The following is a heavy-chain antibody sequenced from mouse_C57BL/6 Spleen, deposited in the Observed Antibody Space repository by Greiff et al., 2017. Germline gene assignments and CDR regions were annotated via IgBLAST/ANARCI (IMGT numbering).Heavy chain of an antibody. CDR1: GYTFTSYD. D-gene: IGHD3-3*01. CDR3: ARSGLGRAVYAMDY. J-gene: IGHJ4*01. Sequence: QVQLKESGPELVKPGASVKLSCKASGYTFTSYDINWVKQRPGQGLEWIGWIYPRDGSTKYNEKFKGTATLTVDTSSSTAYMELHSLTSEDSAVYFCARSGLGRAVYAMDYWGQGTSVTVSS. V-gene: IGHV1-85*01. CDR2: IYPRDGST.